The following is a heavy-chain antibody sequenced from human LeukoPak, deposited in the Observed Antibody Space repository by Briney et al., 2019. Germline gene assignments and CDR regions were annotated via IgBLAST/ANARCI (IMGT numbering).Heavy chain of an antibody. Sequence: GGSLRLSCAASGFTFSSYSMNWVRQAPGKGLEWVSYISSSSSTIYYADSVKGRFTISRDNAKNSLYLQMNSLRAEDTAVYYCARVKTTVLVVWFDPWGQGTLVTVSS. CDR3: ARVKTTVLVVWFDP. CDR2: ISSSSSTI. D-gene: IGHD4-11*01. CDR1: GFTFSSYS. V-gene: IGHV3-48*04. J-gene: IGHJ5*02.